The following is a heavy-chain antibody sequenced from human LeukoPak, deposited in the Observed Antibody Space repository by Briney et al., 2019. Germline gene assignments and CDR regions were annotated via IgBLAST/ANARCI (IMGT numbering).Heavy chain of an antibody. CDR2: IVGSGTSA. J-gene: IGHJ3*01. Sequence: GGSLRLSCAASGFNFSNYSMNWVRQAPGQGLEWVSTIVGSGTSAHYADSVKGRFTISRDNSKNRVYLHMSNLRAEDTAVYYCAKDRVPVKIMPPPDAFDVWGQGTVVTVSS. CDR3: AKDRVPVKIMPPPDAFDV. CDR1: GFNFSNYS. D-gene: IGHD2-2*01. V-gene: IGHV3-23*01.